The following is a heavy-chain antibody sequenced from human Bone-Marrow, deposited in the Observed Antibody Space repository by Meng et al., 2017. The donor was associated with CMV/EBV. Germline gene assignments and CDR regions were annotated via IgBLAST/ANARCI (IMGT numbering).Heavy chain of an antibody. V-gene: IGHV4-39*07. CDR2: IYHSGST. J-gene: IGHJ4*02. D-gene: IGHD2-2*01. CDR1: DGSISSTNYY. Sequence: SETLSLTCTVSDGSISSTNYYWGWIRQPPGKGLEWIGSIYHSGSTYYNPSLKSRVTTSVDTSKNQFSLNLNSVTAADTAVYYCASAATVCSSTSCDDYWGQGTLVTVPS. CDR3: ASAATVCSSTSCDDY.